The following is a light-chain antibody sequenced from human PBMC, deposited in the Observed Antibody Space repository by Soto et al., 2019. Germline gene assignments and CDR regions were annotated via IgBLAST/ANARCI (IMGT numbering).Light chain of an antibody. J-gene: IGLJ1*01. CDR1: SSDVGGYNY. Sequence: QSVLTQPASVSGSPGQSITISCTGTSSDVGGYNYVSWYQQHPGKAPKLMIYEVSNRPSGVSNRFSGSKSGNTASLTISGLQAEDDADYYCSSYTSSSPYVFGTGTQLTVL. V-gene: IGLV2-14*01. CDR2: EVS. CDR3: SSYTSSSPYV.